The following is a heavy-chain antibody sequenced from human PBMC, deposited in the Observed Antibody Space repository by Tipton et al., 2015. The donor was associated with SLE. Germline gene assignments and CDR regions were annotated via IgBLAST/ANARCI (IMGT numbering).Heavy chain of an antibody. Sequence: TLSLTCAVYGGSFSGYYWSWIRQPPGKGLEWIGEINHSGSTNYNPSLKSRVTISVDTSKNQFSLKLGSVTAADTAVYYCALGWIPLFSYWGQGTLVTVSS. CDR1: GGSFSGYY. CDR2: INHSGST. V-gene: IGHV4-34*01. J-gene: IGHJ4*02. CDR3: ALGWIPLFSY. D-gene: IGHD1-26*01.